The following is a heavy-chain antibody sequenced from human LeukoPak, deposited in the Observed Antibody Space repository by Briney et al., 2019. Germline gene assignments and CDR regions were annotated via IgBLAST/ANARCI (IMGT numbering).Heavy chain of an antibody. J-gene: IGHJ4*02. CDR1: GGTFSSYA. CDR3: ARGIYSGYDLEYYFDY. V-gene: IGHV1-69*04. CDR2: IIPILGIA. D-gene: IGHD5-12*01. Sequence: ASVKVSCKASGGTFSSYAISWVRQAPGQGLEWMGRIIPILGIANYAQKFQGRVTITADKSTSTAYMELSSLRSEDTAVYYCARGIYSGYDLEYYFDYWGQGTLVTVSS.